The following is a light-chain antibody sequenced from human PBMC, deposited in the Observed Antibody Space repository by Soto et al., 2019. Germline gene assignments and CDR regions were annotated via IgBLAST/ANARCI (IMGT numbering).Light chain of an antibody. Sequence: QSVLTQPPSASGTPGQRVIMSCSGSSSNIGSKTVNWYQHVPGTTPKLLVYSDNQRPSGVPDRFSGSKSGTSASLAISGLQSEDEADYYCAAWDASLRVVFGGGTQLTVL. CDR1: SSNIGSKT. V-gene: IGLV1-44*01. J-gene: IGLJ3*02. CDR2: SDN. CDR3: AAWDASLRVV.